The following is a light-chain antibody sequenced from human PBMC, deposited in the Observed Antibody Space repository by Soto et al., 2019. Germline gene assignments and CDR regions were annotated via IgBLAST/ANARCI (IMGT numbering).Light chain of an antibody. CDR2: KAS. V-gene: IGKV1-5*03. CDR1: QTISSW. J-gene: IGKJ1*01. Sequence: EMQMTQSPSTLSGAVGDRGTISCRASQTISSWLAWYQQKPGKAPKLLIYKASTLKSGVPSRFSGSGSGTEFTLTISSLQPDDFATYYCQHYNSYSEAFGQGTKVDIK. CDR3: QHYNSYSEA.